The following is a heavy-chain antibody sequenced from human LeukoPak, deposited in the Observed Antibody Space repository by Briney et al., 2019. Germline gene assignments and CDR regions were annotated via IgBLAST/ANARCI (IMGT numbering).Heavy chain of an antibody. J-gene: IGHJ4*02. CDR3: ARDRLEGGETFDS. Sequence: GGSLRLSCAASGFSFRSCSMDWVRQAPGKGLEWVSSITGSSSYISYADSVKGRFTISRDNAENSLFLQMNSLRPEDTAVYFCARDRLEGGETFDSWGPGTLVTVSS. D-gene: IGHD1-1*01. CDR1: GFSFRSCS. V-gene: IGHV3-21*01. CDR2: ITGSSSYI.